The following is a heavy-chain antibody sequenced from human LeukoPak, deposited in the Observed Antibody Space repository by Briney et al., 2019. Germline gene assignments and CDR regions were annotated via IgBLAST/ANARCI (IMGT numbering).Heavy chain of an antibody. Sequence: PSETLPLTCAVYGGSFSGYYWSWIRQPPGKGLEWIGEINHSGSTNYNPSLKSRVTISVDTSKNQFSLKLSSVTAADTAVYYCARESSVTATYWGQGTLVIVSS. CDR1: GGSFSGYY. V-gene: IGHV4-34*01. CDR3: ARESSVTATY. D-gene: IGHD2-15*01. J-gene: IGHJ4*02. CDR2: INHSGST.